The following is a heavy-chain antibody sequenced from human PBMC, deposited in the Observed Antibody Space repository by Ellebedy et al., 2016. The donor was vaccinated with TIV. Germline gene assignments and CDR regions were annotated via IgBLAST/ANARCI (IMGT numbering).Heavy chain of an antibody. J-gene: IGHJ4*02. Sequence: MPGGSLRLSCEVSGASMKYNYWSWVRQPPGKGLEWIGYIYDIGTTNYNPSLKSRVAISIDTSKNQFYLKLKSVTAADTAVYFCARAPRTYNFWSGYREHFDYWGQGILVTVSS. V-gene: IGHV4-4*08. CDR2: IYDIGTT. CDR3: ARAPRTYNFWSGYREHFDY. CDR1: GASMKYNY. D-gene: IGHD3-3*01.